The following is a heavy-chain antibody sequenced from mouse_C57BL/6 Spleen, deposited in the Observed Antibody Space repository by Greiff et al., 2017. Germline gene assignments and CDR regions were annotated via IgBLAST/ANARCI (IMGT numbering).Heavy chain of an antibody. Sequence: QVQLQQPGAELVKPGASVKLSCKASGYTFTSYWMHWVKQRPGRGLEWIGRIAPNSGGTKYNEKFKSKATLTVDKPSSTAYMQLSSLTSEDSAVYYCARKGDPYAMDYWGQGTSVTVSS. J-gene: IGHJ4*01. V-gene: IGHV1-72*01. CDR2: IAPNSGGT. CDR1: GYTFTSYW. D-gene: IGHD3-3*01. CDR3: ARKGDPYAMDY.